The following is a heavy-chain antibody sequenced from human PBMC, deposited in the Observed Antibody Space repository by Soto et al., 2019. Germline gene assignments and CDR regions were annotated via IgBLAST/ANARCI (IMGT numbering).Heavy chain of an antibody. CDR2: IYYSGST. CDR3: ARVAQEALGWFDP. Sequence: QVQLQESGPGLVKPSQTLSLTCTVSGGSIDSGGYYWSWIRQHPGKGLEWIGYIYYSGSTYYNPSLKSRVTISLDTSKQQLSLRLSSVTAADTAMYYCARVAQEALGWFDPWGQGTLVTVSS. CDR1: GGSIDSGGYY. D-gene: IGHD3-16*01. J-gene: IGHJ5*02. V-gene: IGHV4-31*03.